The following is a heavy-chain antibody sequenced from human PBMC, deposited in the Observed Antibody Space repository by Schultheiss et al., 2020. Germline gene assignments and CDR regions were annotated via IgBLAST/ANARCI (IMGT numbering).Heavy chain of an antibody. CDR2: ISGSGGST. D-gene: IGHD3-16*01. CDR1: GFTFSSYA. CDR3: VRRGPNMWGAFDV. Sequence: GGSLRLSCAASGFTFSSYAMSWVRQAPGKGLEWVSAISGSGGSTFYLDSVKGRFTMAKDPSANTLYLQMTSLTAGDTAFYYCVRRGPNMWGAFDVWGQGTLVTVSS. J-gene: IGHJ3*01. V-gene: IGHV3-23*01.